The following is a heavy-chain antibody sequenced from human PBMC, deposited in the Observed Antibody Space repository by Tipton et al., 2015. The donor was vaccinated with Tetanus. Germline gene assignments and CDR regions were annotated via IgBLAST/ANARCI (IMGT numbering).Heavy chain of an antibody. V-gene: IGHV3-11*01. CDR2: ISHTGTTT. D-gene: IGHD6-6*01. CDR1: GFTFSNYW. CDR3: ARSESRIAPRIPWGMDI. Sequence: QLVQSGGGLVQPGGSLRLSCAASGFTFSNYWMSWVRQAPGKGLEWISYISHTGTTTYYSASVMGRFTVSRDNTKNSLYLEINSLRAEDTAVYYCARSESRIAPRIPWGMDIWGQGTTVTVSS. J-gene: IGHJ6*02.